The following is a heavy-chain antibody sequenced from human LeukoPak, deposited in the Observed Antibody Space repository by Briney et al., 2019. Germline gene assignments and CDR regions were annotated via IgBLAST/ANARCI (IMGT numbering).Heavy chain of an antibody. V-gene: IGHV4-59*01. CDR3: ARIVPYNYGYVDY. CDR2: IYYSGTT. J-gene: IGHJ4*02. CDR1: GGSISNYY. D-gene: IGHD5-18*01. Sequence: SETLSLTCTVSGGSISNYYWSWIRQPPGKGLEWIGYIYYSGTTNYNSSLRSRVTISVDTSKNQLSLKLSSVTAADTAVYYCARIVPYNYGYVDYWGQGTLVTVSS.